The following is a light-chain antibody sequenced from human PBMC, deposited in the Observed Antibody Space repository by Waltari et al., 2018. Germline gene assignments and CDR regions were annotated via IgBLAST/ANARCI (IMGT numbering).Light chain of an antibody. CDR1: TRDVWTYHL. CDR2: EGT. Sequence: QSALTQPASVSGSPGQSITISCTGTTRDVWTYHLFSWYQQHPGKAPKLIIFEGTKRPSGVSNRFFASKSGNTASLTISGLQADDEADYHCCSYVSNTYVFGTGTKVTVL. J-gene: IGLJ1*01. V-gene: IGLV2-23*01. CDR3: CSYVSNTYV.